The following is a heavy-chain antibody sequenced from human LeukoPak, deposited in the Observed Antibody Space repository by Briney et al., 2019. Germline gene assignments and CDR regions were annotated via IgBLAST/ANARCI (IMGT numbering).Heavy chain of an antibody. Sequence: SETLSLTCAVFGGSFSGYYWSWIRQRPGKGLEWMGEINHSGSTNYNPSLNSRVTISVDTTNVQSSLRVSSVTAADTAVYYSARAYGDYRYYYYYMDVWGRGTTVTVSS. CDR1: GGSFSGYY. D-gene: IGHD4-17*01. CDR2: INHSGST. J-gene: IGHJ6*03. CDR3: ARAYGDYRYYYYYMDV. V-gene: IGHV4-34*01.